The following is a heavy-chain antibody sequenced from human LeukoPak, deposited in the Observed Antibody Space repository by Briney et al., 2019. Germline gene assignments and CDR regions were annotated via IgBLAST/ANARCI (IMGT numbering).Heavy chain of an antibody. Sequence: PSETLSLTCSVSGGSIRSGDHYWSWIRQPPGKGLEWIGYIYFSGSTYYIPSLKSRVTISVDTSTSQFSLKLSSVTAADTAIYYCARYCSGTGCHGPFDSWGPGTLVTVSS. V-gene: IGHV4-30-4*01. J-gene: IGHJ4*02. D-gene: IGHD2-2*01. CDR3: ARYCSGTGCHGPFDS. CDR2: IYFSGST. CDR1: GGSIRSGDHY.